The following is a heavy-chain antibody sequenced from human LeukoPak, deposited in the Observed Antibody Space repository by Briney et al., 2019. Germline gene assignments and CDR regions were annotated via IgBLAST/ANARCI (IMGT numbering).Heavy chain of an antibody. CDR1: GYTFTSYG. V-gene: IGHV1-18*01. Sequence: ASVKVSCKASGYTFTSYGISWVRQAPGQGLEWMGWISAYNGNTNYAQKLQGRVTMTTDTSTSTAYMELRSLRSDDTAVYYCARDYYGSGSSYFDYWGQGTLVTVSS. CDR3: ARDYYGSGSSYFDY. D-gene: IGHD3-10*01. CDR2: ISAYNGNT. J-gene: IGHJ4*02.